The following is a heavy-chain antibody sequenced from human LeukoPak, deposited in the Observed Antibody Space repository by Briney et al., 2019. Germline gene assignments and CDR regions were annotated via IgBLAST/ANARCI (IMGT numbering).Heavy chain of an antibody. D-gene: IGHD5-24*01. Sequence: GGSLRLSCAASGFTFSSYAMSWVRQAPGKGLEWVGFIRSKAYGGTTEYAASVKGRFTISRDDSKSIAYLQMNSLKTEDTAVYYCTRDKVEMATTHLDYWGQGTLVTVSS. CDR3: TRDKVEMATTHLDY. V-gene: IGHV3-49*04. J-gene: IGHJ4*02. CDR2: IRSKAYGGTT. CDR1: GFTFSSYA.